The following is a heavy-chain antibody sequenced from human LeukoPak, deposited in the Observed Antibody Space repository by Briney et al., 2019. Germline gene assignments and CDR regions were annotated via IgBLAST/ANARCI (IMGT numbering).Heavy chain of an antibody. J-gene: IGHJ6*03. CDR3: ARDRTPSYYYYVDV. D-gene: IGHD2-15*01. Sequence: ASVKVSCKASGYTFTSYGISWVRQAPGQGLEWMGWISAYNGNTNYAQKLQGRVTMTTDTSTSTAYMELRSLRSDDTAVYYCARDRTPSYYYYVDVWGKGTTVTVSS. CDR2: ISAYNGNT. V-gene: IGHV1-18*01. CDR1: GYTFTSYG.